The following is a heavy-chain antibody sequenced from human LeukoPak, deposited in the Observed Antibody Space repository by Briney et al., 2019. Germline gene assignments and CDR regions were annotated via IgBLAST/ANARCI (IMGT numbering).Heavy chain of an antibody. Sequence: GASVKVSCKASGYTFTGYYMHWVRQAPGQGLEWMGWINPNSGGTNYAQKFQGRVTMTRDTSISTAYMEMSRLTSDGTALYYCARAAGYGSSWYTDYWGQGTLVTVSS. V-gene: IGHV1-2*02. CDR3: ARAAGYGSSWYTDY. CDR1: GYTFTGYY. D-gene: IGHD6-13*01. CDR2: INPNSGGT. J-gene: IGHJ4*02.